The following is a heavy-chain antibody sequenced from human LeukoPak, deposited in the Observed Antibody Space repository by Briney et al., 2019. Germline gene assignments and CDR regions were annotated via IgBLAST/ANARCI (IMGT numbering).Heavy chain of an antibody. V-gene: IGHV1-46*01. Sequence: ASVKVSCKASGYTFTSYYMHWVRQAPGQGLEWMGIINPSGGSTSYAQKFEGRVTMTRDKSTSTVYMELSSLRSEDTAVYYCARGKRIDFWSGYYTGPFDYWGQGTLVTVSS. D-gene: IGHD3-3*01. CDR1: GYTFTSYY. J-gene: IGHJ4*02. CDR2: INPSGGST. CDR3: ARGKRIDFWSGYYTGPFDY.